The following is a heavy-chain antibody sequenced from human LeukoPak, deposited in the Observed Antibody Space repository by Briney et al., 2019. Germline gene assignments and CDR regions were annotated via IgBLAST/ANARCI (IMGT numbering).Heavy chain of an antibody. CDR3: ARDGSSSGWFDP. J-gene: IGHJ5*02. CDR1: GYTFTSYY. CDR2: INPSGGST. D-gene: IGHD6-6*01. V-gene: IGHV1-46*01. Sequence: ASVKVSCKASGYTFTSYYIHWVRQAPGQGLEWMGIINPSGGSTIYAQKFQGRVTMTRDMSTSTVYMELSSLRSEDTAVYHCARDGSSSGWFDPWGQGTLLTVSS.